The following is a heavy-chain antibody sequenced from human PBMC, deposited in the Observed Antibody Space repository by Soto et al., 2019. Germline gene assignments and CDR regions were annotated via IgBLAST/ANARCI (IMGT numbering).Heavy chain of an antibody. CDR3: AATYYYDSSGYYRHFDY. V-gene: IGHV1-58*01. D-gene: IGHD3-22*01. Sequence: SVNVSCKASGFTFTSSAVQWVRQARGQRLEWIGWIVVGSGNTNYAQKFQERVTITRDMSTSTAYMELSSLRSEDTAVYYCAATYYYDSSGYYRHFDYWGQGTLVTVSS. CDR2: IVVGSGNT. CDR1: GFTFTSSA. J-gene: IGHJ4*02.